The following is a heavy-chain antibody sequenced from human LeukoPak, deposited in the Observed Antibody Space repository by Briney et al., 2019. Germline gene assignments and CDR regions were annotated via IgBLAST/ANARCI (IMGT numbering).Heavy chain of an antibody. CDR2: IYTSGST. CDR3: ARWGRYGSGPYYYYMDV. V-gene: IGHV4-4*07. D-gene: IGHD3-10*01. CDR1: GGSISSYY. Sequence: PSGTLSLTCTVSGGSISSYYWSWIRQPAGKGLEWIGRIYTSGSTNYNPSLKSRVTISVDKSKNQFSLKLSSVTAADTAVYCCARWGRYGSGPYYYYMDVWGKGTTVTVSS. J-gene: IGHJ6*03.